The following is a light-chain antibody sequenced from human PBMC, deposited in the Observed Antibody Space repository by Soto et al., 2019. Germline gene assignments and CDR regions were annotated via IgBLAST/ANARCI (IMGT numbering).Light chain of an antibody. CDR2: AAS. CDR3: QQLNSYLWT. V-gene: IGKV1-9*01. Sequence: DIQMTQSPSSLSASVGDRVTITCRASQSISTYLNWYQQKPGKAPKLLIYAASTLQSGVPSRFSGSGSGTDFTLTISSLQPEDFATYYCQQLNSYLWTFGQGTKVEIK. CDR1: QSISTY. J-gene: IGKJ1*01.